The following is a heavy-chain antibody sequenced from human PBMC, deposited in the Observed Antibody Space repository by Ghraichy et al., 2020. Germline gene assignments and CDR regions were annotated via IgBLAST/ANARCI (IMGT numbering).Heavy chain of an antibody. D-gene: IGHD3-3*01. J-gene: IGHJ4*02. Sequence: SETLSLTCTVSGGSISSYYWSWIRQPPGKGLEWIGYIYYSGSTNYNPSLKSRVTISVDTSKNQFSLKLSSVTAADTAVYYCARDISGDFWSGYAQDWGQGTLVTVSS. V-gene: IGHV4-59*01. CDR3: ARDISGDFWSGYAQD. CDR2: IYYSGST. CDR1: GGSISSYY.